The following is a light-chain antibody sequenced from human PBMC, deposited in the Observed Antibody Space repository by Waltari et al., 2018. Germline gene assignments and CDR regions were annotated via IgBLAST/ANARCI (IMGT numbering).Light chain of an antibody. CDR2: AAS. CDR3: QQLYNYLALT. V-gene: IGKV1-9*01. Sequence: IQLTQSPSSLSASVGDRVTITCRASQGIGSYLGWYQQKPGKAPKVLIYAASTLQSGVPSRFSGSGSGTDFTLTISSLQPEDVATYYCQQLYNYLALTFGGGTKVEIK. J-gene: IGKJ4*01. CDR1: QGIGSY.